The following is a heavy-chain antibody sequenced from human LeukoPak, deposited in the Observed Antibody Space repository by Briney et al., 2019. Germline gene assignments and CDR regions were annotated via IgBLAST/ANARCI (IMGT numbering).Heavy chain of an antibody. CDR1: GYTFTGYY. V-gene: IGHV1-2*02. CDR3: ARAYDFWSGYYGH. D-gene: IGHD3-3*01. CDR2: INPNSGGT. Sequence: ASVKVSCKASGYTFTGYYMHWVRQAPGQGLEWMGWINPNSGGTNYAQRFQGRVTMTRDTSISTAYMELSRLRSDDKAVYYCARAYDFWSGYYGHWGQGTLVTVSS. J-gene: IGHJ4*02.